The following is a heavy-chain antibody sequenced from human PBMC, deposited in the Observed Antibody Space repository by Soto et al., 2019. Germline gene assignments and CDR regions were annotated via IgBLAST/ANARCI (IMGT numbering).Heavy chain of an antibody. CDR1: GFNFGFFG. CDR2: ISGDGINT. Sequence: GGSLRLSCAASGFNFGFFGMHWVRQAPGKGLEWVAFISGDGINTQYADTVRGRFTLSRDYSRKTMYLQMDSLRDEDTALYYCARGNLSFDFDSWGLGTLVTVSS. D-gene: IGHD1-26*01. V-gene: IGHV3-30*03. CDR3: ARGNLSFDFDS. J-gene: IGHJ4*02.